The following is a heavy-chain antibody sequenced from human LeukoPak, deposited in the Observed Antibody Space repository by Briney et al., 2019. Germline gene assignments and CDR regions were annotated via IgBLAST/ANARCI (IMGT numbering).Heavy chain of an antibody. V-gene: IGHV4-59*01. CDR2: IYYSGST. J-gene: IGHJ4*02. D-gene: IGHD3-16*01. Sequence: SETLSLTCTVSGGSTSKYYWSWIRQPPGKGLEWIGYIYYSGSTNYNPSLKSRVTISVDTSKNQFSLKLSSVTAADTAVYYCARVLWAPPAFFFDYWGQGTLVTVSS. CDR3: ARVLWAPPAFFFDY. CDR1: GGSTSKYY.